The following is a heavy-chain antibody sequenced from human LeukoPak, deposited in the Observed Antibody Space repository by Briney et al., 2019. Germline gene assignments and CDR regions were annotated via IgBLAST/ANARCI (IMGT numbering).Heavy chain of an antibody. J-gene: IGHJ3*02. D-gene: IGHD2-21*01. Sequence: SETLSLTCAVSGYSISSGYYWSWIRQPAGKGLEWIGRIYTSGSTNYNPSLKSRVTISVDTSKNQFSLKLSSVTAADTAVYYCARAWVVIAITAAFDIWGQGTMVTVSS. CDR3: ARAWVVIAITAAFDI. CDR2: IYTSGST. CDR1: GYSISSGYY. V-gene: IGHV4-61*02.